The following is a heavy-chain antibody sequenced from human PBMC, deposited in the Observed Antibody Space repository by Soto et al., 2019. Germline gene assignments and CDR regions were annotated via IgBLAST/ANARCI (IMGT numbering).Heavy chain of an antibody. CDR2: INHSGST. CDR1: SASFSGYY. Sequence: SVTLSLTCASKSASFSGYYWTWIRQPPGTGLEWIREINHSGSTNYNPSLKSRVTISVDTSKNQFSLKLTSVTAADTAVYYCARGLISGHHLYDAFDIWGQGTMVT. D-gene: IGHD2-15*01. J-gene: IGHJ3*02. CDR3: ARGLISGHHLYDAFDI. V-gene: IGHV4-34*01.